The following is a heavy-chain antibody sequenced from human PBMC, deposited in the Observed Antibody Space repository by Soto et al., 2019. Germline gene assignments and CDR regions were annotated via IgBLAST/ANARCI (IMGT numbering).Heavy chain of an antibody. Sequence: SETLSLTCAVSGGSISSSSWWSWVRQPPGKGLEWIGEIYHSGSTNYNPSLKSRVTISVDKSKNQFSLKLSSVTAADTAVYYCASCSSWYRTYYYYGMDVWGQGTTVTVSS. CDR3: ASCSSWYRTYYYYGMDV. V-gene: IGHV4-4*02. CDR2: IYHSGST. CDR1: GGSISSSSW. J-gene: IGHJ6*02. D-gene: IGHD6-13*01.